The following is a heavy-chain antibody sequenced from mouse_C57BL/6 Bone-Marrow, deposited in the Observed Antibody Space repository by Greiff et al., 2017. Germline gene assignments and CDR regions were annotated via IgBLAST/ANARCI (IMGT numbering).Heavy chain of an antibody. Sequence: QVQLQQSGAELVKPGASVKISCKASGYAFSSYWMNWVKQRPGTGLEWIGQIYPGDGDTNYNGKFKGKATLTADKSSSTAYMQLSSLTSEDSAVYFCARGAPFYYGNPFAYWGQGTLVTVSA. CDR1: GYAFSSYW. J-gene: IGHJ3*01. V-gene: IGHV1-80*01. D-gene: IGHD2-1*01. CDR3: ARGAPFYYGNPFAY. CDR2: IYPGDGDT.